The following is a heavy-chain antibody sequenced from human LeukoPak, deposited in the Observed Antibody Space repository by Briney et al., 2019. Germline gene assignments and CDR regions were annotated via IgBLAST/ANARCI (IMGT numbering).Heavy chain of an antibody. CDR2: IFSSAST. V-gene: IGHV4-31*11. CDR1: GGSISSGGYS. D-gene: IGHD2-8*02. Sequence: SETLSLTCAVSGGSISSGGYSWSWIRQPPGKGLEWLGSIFSSASTIYNPSLKSRVIISVDTTKNQFSLKLTSVTAADTAVYYCARDFTGGSFDYWGQGTLVTVSS. CDR3: ARDFTGGSFDY. J-gene: IGHJ4*02.